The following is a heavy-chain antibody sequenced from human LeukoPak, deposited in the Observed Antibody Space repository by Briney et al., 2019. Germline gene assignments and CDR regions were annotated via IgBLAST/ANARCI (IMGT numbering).Heavy chain of an antibody. CDR3: AKDEAQYFQH. J-gene: IGHJ1*01. CDR1: GFTFSNYG. CDR2: IRNDDGSNK. Sequence: GGSLRLSCAASGFTFSNYGMHWVRQAPGKGLEWVAFIRNDDGSNKYYADSGKGRFTISRDNSKNTVHLQMNSLRVEDTAVYYCAKDEAQYFQHWGQGTLVTVSA. V-gene: IGHV3-30*02.